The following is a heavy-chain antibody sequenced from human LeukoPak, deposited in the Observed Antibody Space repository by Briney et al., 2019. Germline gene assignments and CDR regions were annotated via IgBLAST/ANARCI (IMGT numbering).Heavy chain of an antibody. CDR1: GGSISSGGYY. CDR2: IYYSGST. Sequence: PSETLSLTCTVSGGSISSGGYYWSWIRQHPGKGLEWIGYIYYSGSTYYNPSLKSRVTISIDTSKNQFSPKLSSVTAADTAAYYCARDRLEGYYDSSGYWTHWGQGTLVTVSS. CDR3: ARDRLEGYYDSSGYWTH. J-gene: IGHJ4*02. D-gene: IGHD3-22*01. V-gene: IGHV4-31*03.